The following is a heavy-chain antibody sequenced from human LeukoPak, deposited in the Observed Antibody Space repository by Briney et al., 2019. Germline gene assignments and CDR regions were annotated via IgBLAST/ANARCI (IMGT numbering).Heavy chain of an antibody. J-gene: IGHJ4*02. CDR3: ASNIPTPTTSPPLGY. CDR1: GGFISSGTHY. CDR2: IDYSGRT. D-gene: IGHD1-1*01. V-gene: IGHV4-61*01. Sequence: SQTLSLTCDVSGGFISSGTHYWSWIRQPPGKGLEWIGYIDYSGRTKYNPSLQSRVTISVDTSKTQFSLRLGSVTAADTAVYFCASNIPTPTTSPPLGYWGQGTLVTVSS.